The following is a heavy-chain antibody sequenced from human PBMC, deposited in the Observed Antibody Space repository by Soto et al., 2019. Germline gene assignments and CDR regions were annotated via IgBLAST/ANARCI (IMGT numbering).Heavy chain of an antibody. D-gene: IGHD2-21*01. V-gene: IGHV3-7*01. Sequence: GGSLRLSCAASGFTFSGYWMTWVRQAPGKGLEWVANIKEDESEKYYVDSVMGRFTISRDNAQNSLYLQMNNLRVEDTAVYFCARERGTGTDCWECIDYWGQGTLVTVSS. CDR3: ARERGTGTDCWECIDY. CDR2: IKEDESEK. J-gene: IGHJ4*02. CDR1: GFTFSGYW.